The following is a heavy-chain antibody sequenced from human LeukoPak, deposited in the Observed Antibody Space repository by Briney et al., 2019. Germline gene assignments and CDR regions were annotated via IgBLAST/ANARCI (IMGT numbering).Heavy chain of an antibody. CDR1: GFTFSSYS. CDR3: ARTRFGELLSGAFDI. D-gene: IGHD3-10*01. V-gene: IGHV3-21*01. J-gene: IGHJ3*02. CDR2: ISSSSSYI. Sequence: GGSLRLSCAASGFTFSSYSMNWVRQAPGKGLEWVSSISSSSSYIYYADSVKGRFTISRDNAKNSLYLQMNSLRAEDTAVYYCARTRFGELLSGAFDIWGQGTMVTVSS.